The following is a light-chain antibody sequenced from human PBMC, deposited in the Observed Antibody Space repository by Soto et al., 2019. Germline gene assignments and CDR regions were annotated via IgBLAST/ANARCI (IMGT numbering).Light chain of an antibody. CDR1: STDVGGYNY. Sequence: QSALTQPRSVSGSPGQSVTISCTGTSTDVGGYNYVSWYQQHPGKVPKLILYDVSKRPSGVPDRFSGSKSGNTASLTISGLQAEDEADDYCCSYAGSDTLYVFGSGTKLTVL. CDR2: DVS. J-gene: IGLJ1*01. CDR3: CSYAGSDTLYV. V-gene: IGLV2-11*01.